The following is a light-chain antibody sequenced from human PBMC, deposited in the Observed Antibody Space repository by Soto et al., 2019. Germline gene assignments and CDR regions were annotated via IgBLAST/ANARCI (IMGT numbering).Light chain of an antibody. V-gene: IGLV1-40*01. CDR1: SSNIGASYD. CDR3: QSYESSLSGYV. J-gene: IGLJ1*01. CDR2: GNS. Sequence: QSVLTQPPSVSGAPGQTVTISCSGSSSNIGASYDVHWYEHLPGTAPKLLIYGNSNRPSGVPDRFSGSKSGTSASLAITGLQAEDEADYYCQSYESSLSGYVFGSGTKLTVL.